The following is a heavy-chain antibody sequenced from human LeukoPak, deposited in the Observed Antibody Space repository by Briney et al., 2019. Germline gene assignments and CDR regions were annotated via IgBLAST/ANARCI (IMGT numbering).Heavy chain of an antibody. J-gene: IGHJ1*01. V-gene: IGHV3-74*01. CDR3: ARAPSDIGGYYPEYFRH. Sequence: GDSLRLSCAASGFTFSTYWMHWVRQAPGKGLAWVSRIKSDGSTNYADSVKGRFTISRDNANNTLSMQMNSLRPEDTVVYYCARAPSDIGGYYPEYFRHWGQGTLVTVSS. CDR1: GFTFSTYW. CDR2: IKSDGST. D-gene: IGHD3-22*01.